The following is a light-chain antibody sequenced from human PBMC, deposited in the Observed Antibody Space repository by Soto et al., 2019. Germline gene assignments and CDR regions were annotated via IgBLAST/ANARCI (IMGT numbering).Light chain of an antibody. CDR3: QQYYSIPRT. V-gene: IGKV4-1*01. CDR1: QSVLYSTSNKNY. CDR2: WAS. J-gene: IGKJ1*01. Sequence: DIVMTQSPDSPAVSLGERATINCKSSQSVLYSTSNKNYLSWYQQKPGQPPKLLIYWASTRESGVPDRFSGSGSGTDFSLTISSLQAEDVAVYYCQQYYSIPRTFGQGTKVEI.